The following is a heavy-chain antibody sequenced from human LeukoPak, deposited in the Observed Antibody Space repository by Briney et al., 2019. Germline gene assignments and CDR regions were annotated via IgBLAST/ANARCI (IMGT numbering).Heavy chain of an antibody. J-gene: IGHJ4*02. CDR1: GFTFSSYA. Sequence: PGGSLRLYCAASGFTFSSYAMHWVRQAPGKGLEYVSAISSNGGSTYYANSVKGRFTISRDNSKNTLYLQMGSLRAEDMAVYYCARGHTVTSFDYRGQGTLVTVSS. CDR3: ARGHTVTSFDY. V-gene: IGHV3-64*01. CDR2: ISSNGGST. D-gene: IGHD4-11*01.